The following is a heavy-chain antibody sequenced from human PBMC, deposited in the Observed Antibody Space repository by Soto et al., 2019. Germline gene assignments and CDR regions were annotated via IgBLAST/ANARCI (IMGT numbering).Heavy chain of an antibody. J-gene: IGHJ4*02. V-gene: IGHV3-9*01. D-gene: IGHD2-21*02. CDR2: ISWNSGSI. CDR1: GFTFDDYA. CDR3: AKGVVVTAIYFDY. Sequence: EVQLVESGGGLVQPGRSLRLSCAASGFTFDDYAMHWVRQAPGKGLEWVSGISWNSGSIGYADSVKGRFTISRDNAKNSLYLQMNSLRAEDTALYYGAKGVVVTAIYFDYWGQGTLVTVSS.